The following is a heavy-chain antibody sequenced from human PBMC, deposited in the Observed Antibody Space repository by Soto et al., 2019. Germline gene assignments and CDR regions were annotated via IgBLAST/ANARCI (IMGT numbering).Heavy chain of an antibody. J-gene: IGHJ6*02. D-gene: IGHD1-26*01. CDR1: GYTFTSYY. Sequence: ASVKVSCKASGYTFTSYYMHWVRQAPGQGLEWMGIINPSGGSTSYAQKFQGRVTMTRDTSTSTVYMELSSLRSEDTAVYYCAREGSGSYNYYYYGMDVWGQGTTVTVS. V-gene: IGHV1-46*01. CDR2: INPSGGST. CDR3: AREGSGSYNYYYYGMDV.